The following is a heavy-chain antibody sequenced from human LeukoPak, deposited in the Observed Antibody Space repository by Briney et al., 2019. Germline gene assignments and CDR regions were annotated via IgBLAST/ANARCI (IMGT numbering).Heavy chain of an antibody. CDR2: ISSSGSTI. CDR3: AREARPRWLQFLDY. D-gene: IGHD5-24*01. CDR1: GFTFSSYE. Sequence: GGSLRLSCAASGFTFSSYEMNWVRQAPGKGLEGVSYISSSGSTIYYADSVKGRFTISRDNAKNSLYLQMNSLRAEDTAVYYCAREARPRWLQFLDYWGQGTLVTVSS. V-gene: IGHV3-48*03. J-gene: IGHJ4*02.